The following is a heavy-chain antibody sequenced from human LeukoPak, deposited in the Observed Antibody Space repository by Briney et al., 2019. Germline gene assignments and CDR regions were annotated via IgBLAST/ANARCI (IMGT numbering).Heavy chain of an antibody. V-gene: IGHV4-4*09. J-gene: IGHJ5*01. CDR2: IYSSGST. D-gene: IGHD3-10*01. CDR3: ARASGSVIYYNSCDS. Sequence: SETLSLTCTVSGGSFSSFYWSWIRQPPGKGLEWIGQIYSSGSTNYSPSLTSRVTISADTSKNQFFLKINSVTAADTAVYYCARASGSVIYYNSCDSWGQGILVAVSS. CDR1: GGSFSSFY.